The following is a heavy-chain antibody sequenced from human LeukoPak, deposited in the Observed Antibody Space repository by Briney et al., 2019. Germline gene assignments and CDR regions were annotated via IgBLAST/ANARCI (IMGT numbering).Heavy chain of an antibody. V-gene: IGHV3-48*03. CDR3: VREDTPGGAGWFDP. J-gene: IGHJ5*02. CDR2: ISSSGSPI. CDR1: GFTFSSYE. D-gene: IGHD2-15*01. Sequence: GGSLRLSCAASGFTFSSYEMNWVRQAPGKGLEWVSYISSSGSPIYYADSVKGRFTISRDNAKNSLYLQMNSLRAEDTAVYYCVREDTPGGAGWFDPWGQGTLVTVSS.